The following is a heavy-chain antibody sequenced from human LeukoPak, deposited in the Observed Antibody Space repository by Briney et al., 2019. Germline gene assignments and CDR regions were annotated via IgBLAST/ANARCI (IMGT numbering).Heavy chain of an antibody. CDR3: ARGLGSGSYFGY. D-gene: IGHD3-10*01. V-gene: IGHV4-39*07. J-gene: IGHJ4*02. CDR2: IYYSGST. Sequence: SETLSLTCTVSGGSISSSSYYWGWIRQPPGKGLEWIGSIYYSGSTYYNPSLKSRVTISVDTSKSQFSLKLNSLTAADTALYYCARGLGSGSYFGYWGQGTLVTVSS. CDR1: GGSISSSSYY.